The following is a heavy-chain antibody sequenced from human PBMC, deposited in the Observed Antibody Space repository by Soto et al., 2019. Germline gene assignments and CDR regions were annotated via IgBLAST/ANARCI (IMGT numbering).Heavy chain of an antibody. D-gene: IGHD2-15*01. V-gene: IGHV3-11*06. CDR3: GRDQRRYGSSFRQCAY. Sequence: WGSLRLSCAASGFTFSYYYMSWIRQSPGKGPEWVSYINSSSSYTNYADSVKGRLTISKDNAKDSRNLQMNRRRAEDTAVYYCGRDQRRYGSSFRQCAYWGQGTLVTVSS. CDR2: INSSSSYT. CDR1: GFTFSYYY. J-gene: IGHJ4*02.